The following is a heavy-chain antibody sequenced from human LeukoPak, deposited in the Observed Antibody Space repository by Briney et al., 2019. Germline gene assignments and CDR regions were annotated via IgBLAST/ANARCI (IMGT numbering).Heavy chain of an antibody. CDR1: GYTFTGYY. V-gene: IGHV1-2*02. Sequence: ASVKVSCKASGYTFTGYYMHWVRQAPGQGLEWMGWINPNSGGTNYAQKFQGRVTMTRNTSISTAYMELSSLRSEDTAVYYCARVKRISTVTSSGFGYWGQGTLVTVSS. D-gene: IGHD4-17*01. CDR2: INPNSGGT. CDR3: ARVKRISTVTSSGFGY. J-gene: IGHJ4*02.